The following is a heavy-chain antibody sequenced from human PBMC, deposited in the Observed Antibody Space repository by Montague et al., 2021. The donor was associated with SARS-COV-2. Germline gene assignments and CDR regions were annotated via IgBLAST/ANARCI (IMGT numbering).Heavy chain of an antibody. CDR2: VYVRGGT. CDR1: GDSISSGSAY. J-gene: IGHJ6*02. V-gene: IGHV4-39*02. CDR3: AGYLGVAAKWTYYYYGVDV. D-gene: IGHD3-16*02. Sequence: SETLSLTCTVSGDSISSGSAYWGWIRQPQGEGLEWIATVYVRGGTNYNSSLKSRVTISIAKSQNHLTLRLNSVTAADTVVYYCAGYLGVAAKWTYYYYGVDVWGQGTTVTVSS.